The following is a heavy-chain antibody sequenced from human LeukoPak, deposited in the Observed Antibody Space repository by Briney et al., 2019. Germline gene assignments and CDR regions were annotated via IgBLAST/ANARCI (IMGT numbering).Heavy chain of an antibody. D-gene: IGHD3-9*01. V-gene: IGHV3-21*01. J-gene: IGHJ6*02. Sequence: GGSLRLSCAASGFTFSSYSMNWVRQAPGKGLEWVSSISSSSSYIYYADSVKGRFTISRDNAKNSLYLQMNSLRAEDTAVYYCARDRYYDILTGYYVPLEYYGMDVWGQGTTVTASS. CDR2: ISSSSSYI. CDR3: ARDRYYDILTGYYVPLEYYGMDV. CDR1: GFTFSSYS.